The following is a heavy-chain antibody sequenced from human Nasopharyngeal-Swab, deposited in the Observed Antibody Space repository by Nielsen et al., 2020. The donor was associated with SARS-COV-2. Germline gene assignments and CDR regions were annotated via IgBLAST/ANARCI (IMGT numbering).Heavy chain of an antibody. D-gene: IGHD1-26*01. CDR3: TRGGIVGPPELGMDV. CDR1: GFTFSGSA. J-gene: IGHJ6*02. CDR2: IRSKANSYAT. V-gene: IGHV3-73*01. Sequence: GGSLRPSCAASGFTFSGSAMHWVRQASGKGLEWVGRIRSKANSYATAYAASVKGRFTISRDDSKSTAYLQMNSLKTEDTAAYYCTRGGIVGPPELGMDVWGQGTTVTVSS.